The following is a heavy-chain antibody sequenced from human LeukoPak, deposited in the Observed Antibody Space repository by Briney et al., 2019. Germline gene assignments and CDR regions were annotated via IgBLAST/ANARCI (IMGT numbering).Heavy chain of an antibody. CDR2: ISYDGSNK. J-gene: IGHJ4*02. V-gene: IGHV3-30-3*01. Sequence: GGSLRLSCAASGFTFGSYAMHWVRQAPGKGLEWVAVISYDGSNKYYADSVKGRFTISRDNSKNTLYLQMNSLRAEDTAVYYCARDSRYDSSGYHGYYFDYWGQGTLVTVSS. CDR1: GFTFGSYA. CDR3: ARDSRYDSSGYHGYYFDY. D-gene: IGHD3-22*01.